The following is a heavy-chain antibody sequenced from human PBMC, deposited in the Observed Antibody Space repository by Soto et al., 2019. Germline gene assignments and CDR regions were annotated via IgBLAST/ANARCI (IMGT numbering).Heavy chain of an antibody. CDR1: GFTFNSYA. CDR3: AKRGFHSSAFIHDMDV. D-gene: IGHD6-25*01. V-gene: IGHV3-23*01. CDR2: LTSGGSI. J-gene: IGHJ6*02. Sequence: GGSLRLSCVASGFTFNSYAMNWVRQAPGKGLEWVSTLTSGGSIYYSDSVKGQFTISRDNSKNTLYLQMSSLRAEDTAVYHCAKRGFHSSAFIHDMDVWGQGTTVTVSS.